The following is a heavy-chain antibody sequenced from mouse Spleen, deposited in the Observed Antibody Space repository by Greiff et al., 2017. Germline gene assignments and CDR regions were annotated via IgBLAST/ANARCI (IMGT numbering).Heavy chain of an antibody. V-gene: IGHV10-1*02. D-gene: IGHD4-1*01. CDR3: VRQALGRGDFDY. CDR2: IRSKSNNYAT. CDR1: GFTFNTYA. J-gene: IGHJ2*01. Sequence: EVKVVESGGGLVQPKGSLKLSCAASGFTFNTYAMNWVRQAPGKGLEWVARIRSKSNNYATYYADSVKDRFTISRDDSQSMLYLQMNNLKTEDTAMYYCVRQALGRGDFDYWGQGTTLTVSS.